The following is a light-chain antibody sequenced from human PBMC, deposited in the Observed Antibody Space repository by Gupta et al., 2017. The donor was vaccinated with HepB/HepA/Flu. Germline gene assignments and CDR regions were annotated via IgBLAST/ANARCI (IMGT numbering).Light chain of an antibody. V-gene: IGKV2-28*01. CDR3: RQALQTPLT. CDR1: QSLLHSNGYNF. CDR2: LGS. Sequence: DIVMTQSALSLPVTPGEPASISCRSSQSLLHSNGYNFLDWFLQKPGQSPQLLIYLGSNRASGVPDRFSGSGSGTDFTLKISRVEADDVGVYYCRQALQTPLTFGQGTRLEIK. J-gene: IGKJ5*01.